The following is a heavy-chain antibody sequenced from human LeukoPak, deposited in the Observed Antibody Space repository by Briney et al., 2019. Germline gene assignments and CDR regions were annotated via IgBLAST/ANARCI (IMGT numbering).Heavy chain of an antibody. CDR1: GYTFTGYY. J-gene: IGHJ4*02. Sequence: ASVKVSCKASGYTFTGYYMHWVRQAPGQGLEWMGWINPNSGGTNYAQKFQGRVTMTRDTSISTAYMGLSRLRSDDTAVYYCARPGTRTNYDILTGYSDYFDYWGQGTLVTVSS. CDR2: INPNSGGT. D-gene: IGHD3-9*01. CDR3: ARPGTRTNYDILTGYSDYFDY. V-gene: IGHV1-2*02.